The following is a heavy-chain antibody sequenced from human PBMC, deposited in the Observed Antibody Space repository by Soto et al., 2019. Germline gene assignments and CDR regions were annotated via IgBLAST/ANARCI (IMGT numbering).Heavy chain of an antibody. Sequence: SETLSLTCTVSGGSISSYYWSWIRQPPGKGLEWIGYIYYSGSTNYNPSLKSRVAISVDTSKNQFSLKLSSVTAADTAVYYCARGRVPTYYYYYGMDVWGQGTTVTVSS. CDR2: IYYSGST. J-gene: IGHJ6*02. V-gene: IGHV4-59*01. CDR3: ARGRVPTYYYYYGMDV. CDR1: GGSISSYY. D-gene: IGHD3-10*02.